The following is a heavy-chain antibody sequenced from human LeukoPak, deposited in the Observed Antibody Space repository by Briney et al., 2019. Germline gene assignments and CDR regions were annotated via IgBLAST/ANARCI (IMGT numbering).Heavy chain of an antibody. CDR3: ARVAINYYDSSGYRFD. CDR2: FNHSGST. V-gene: IGHV4-34*01. J-gene: IGHJ4*02. Sequence: SETLSLTCAVYGGSFSGYYWSWIRQPPGKGLEWIGEFNHSGSTNYNPSLKSRVTISVDTSKNQFSLKLSSVTAADTAVYYCARVAINYYDSSGYRFDWGQGTLVTVSS. CDR1: GGSFSGYY. D-gene: IGHD3-22*01.